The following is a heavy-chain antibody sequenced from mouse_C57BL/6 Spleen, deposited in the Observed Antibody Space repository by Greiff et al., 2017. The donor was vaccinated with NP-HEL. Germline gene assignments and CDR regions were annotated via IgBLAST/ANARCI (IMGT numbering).Heavy chain of an antibody. CDR2: ISNMAYSI. Sequence: EVNVVESGGGLVQPGGSLKLSCAASGFTFSDYGMAWVRQAPRKGPEWVAFISNMAYSIYYADTVTGRFTISRENAKNTRYLEMSSLRSEETAMYYCASLNWYWYFDVWGTGTTVTVSS. CDR1: GFTFSDYG. J-gene: IGHJ1*03. V-gene: IGHV5-15*01. CDR3: ASLNWYWYFDV. D-gene: IGHD4-1*02.